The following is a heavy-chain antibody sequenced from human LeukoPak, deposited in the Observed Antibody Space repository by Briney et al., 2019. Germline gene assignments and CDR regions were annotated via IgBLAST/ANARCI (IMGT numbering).Heavy chain of an antibody. CDR2: IGPTGSDR. J-gene: IGHJ4*02. Sequence: KPGGSLRLSCTASGLTFSTSGFNWVRQAPGKGLECVASIGPTGSDRYHADSIKGRFTISRDNSNNFLYLQMNSLRAEDTAVYYCATETNGRHYDYWGQGTLLTVSS. V-gene: IGHV3-21*06. CDR3: ATETNGRHYDY. D-gene: IGHD1-14*01. CDR1: GLTFSTSG.